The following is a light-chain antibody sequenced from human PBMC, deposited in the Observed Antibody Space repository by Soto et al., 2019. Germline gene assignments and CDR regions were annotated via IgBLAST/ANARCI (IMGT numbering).Light chain of an antibody. CDR3: QQSNNYPLT. Sequence: DIKMTQSPSSVSASVGDRVTITCWASQGIGSSLAWYQLKPGKAPKLLIYGASSLHSGVPARFSGGGSGTDFTLTISSLQPEDFATYYCQQSNNYPLTFGQGTKLEIK. V-gene: IGKV1D-12*01. CDR1: QGIGSS. J-gene: IGKJ2*01. CDR2: GAS.